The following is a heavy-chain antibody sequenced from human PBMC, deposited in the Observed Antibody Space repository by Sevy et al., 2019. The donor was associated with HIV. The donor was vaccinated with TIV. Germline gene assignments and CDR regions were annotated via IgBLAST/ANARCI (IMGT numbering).Heavy chain of an antibody. V-gene: IGHV3-74*01. J-gene: IGHJ5*02. Sequence: GGSLRLSCAASGFTFSNYWMHWVRQAPGKGLVWVSHINCDGSSTTYADSVKGRFTISRDNAKNTLYVLMSGLRADDTGETAMIGVMGWFDPWGQGTLVTVSS. CDR3: IGVMGWFDP. CDR1: GFTFSNYW. D-gene: IGHD5-18*01. CDR2: INCDGSST.